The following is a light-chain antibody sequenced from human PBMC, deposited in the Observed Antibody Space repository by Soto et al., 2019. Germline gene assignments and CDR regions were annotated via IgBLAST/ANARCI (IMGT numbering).Light chain of an antibody. V-gene: IGKV3D-11*01. CDR3: QQRSNWHPMYT. Sequence: EIVLTQSPATLSLSPGERATLSCRASQGVSSYLAWYQQKPGQAPRLLIYDASNRATGIPARFSGSGPGTDCTLTIRSLEPEDFAVYYCQQRSNWHPMYTFGQGTKLEIK. CDR2: DAS. CDR1: QGVSSY. J-gene: IGKJ2*01.